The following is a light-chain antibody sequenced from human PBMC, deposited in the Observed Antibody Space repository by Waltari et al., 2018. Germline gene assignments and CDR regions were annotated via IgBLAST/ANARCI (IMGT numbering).Light chain of an antibody. V-gene: IGLV1-40*01. CDR2: GNT. CDR3: QSYDSGLSGVV. J-gene: IGLJ2*01. Sequence: QSVLTPPPSVSGAPGQRVTISCTGSSSNIGAGFDVHWYQQLPGTAPKLLSYGNTNRPSGVPDRFSGSKSGTSASLAITGLQAEDEADYYCQSYDSGLSGVVFGGGTKLTVL. CDR1: SSNIGAGFD.